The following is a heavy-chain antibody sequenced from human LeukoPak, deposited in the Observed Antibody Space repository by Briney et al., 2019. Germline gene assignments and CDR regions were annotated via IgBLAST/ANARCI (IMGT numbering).Heavy chain of an antibody. Sequence: GGSLRLSCAASGFTFSSYAMHWVRQAPGKGLEWVAVISYDGSNKYYADSVKGRFTISRDNSKNTLYLQMNSLRAEDTAVYYCAYGYCSSTSCHAEYFQHWGQGTLVTVSS. D-gene: IGHD2-2*03. CDR3: AYGYCSSTSCHAEYFQH. CDR2: ISYDGSNK. CDR1: GFTFSSYA. V-gene: IGHV3-30-3*01. J-gene: IGHJ1*01.